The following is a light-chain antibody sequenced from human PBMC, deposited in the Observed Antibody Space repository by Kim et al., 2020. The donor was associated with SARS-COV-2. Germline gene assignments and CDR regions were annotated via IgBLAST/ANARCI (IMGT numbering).Light chain of an antibody. CDR3: QSYDSSNQWL. V-gene: IGLV6-57*03. CDR2: EDN. Sequence: NFMLTQPHSVSESPGKTVTISCTRSSGTIADNYVQWYQQRPGSAPTTVIYEDNHRPSGFPDRFSGSIDRSSNSASLTISGLRTEDEADYYCQSYDSSNQWLFGGGTQLTVL. J-gene: IGLJ3*02. CDR1: SGTIADNY.